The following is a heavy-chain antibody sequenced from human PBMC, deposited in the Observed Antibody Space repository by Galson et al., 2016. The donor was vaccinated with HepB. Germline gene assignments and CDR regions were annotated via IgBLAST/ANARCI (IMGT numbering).Heavy chain of an antibody. CDR2: IIPIFGTA. Sequence: SVKVSCKASGGTFSIYAISWVRQAPGQGLEWMGGIIPIFGTANYAQKFQGRVTITADKSTSTAYMELTSLRSEDTAVYYCARGYTSGWYWFDSWGQGTLVTVSS. CDR3: ARGYTSGWYWFDS. CDR1: GGTFSIYA. D-gene: IGHD6-19*01. J-gene: IGHJ5*01. V-gene: IGHV1-69*06.